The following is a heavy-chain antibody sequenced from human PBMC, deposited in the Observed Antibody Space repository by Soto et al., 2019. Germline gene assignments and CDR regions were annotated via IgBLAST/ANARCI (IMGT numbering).Heavy chain of an antibody. CDR1: GFTFSNYA. D-gene: IGHD6-19*01. CDR3: ADTGGSGWHLID. CDR2: ISGSGGGA. Sequence: EVQLLESGGGSVQPGGSLRLSCAASGFTFSNYAMTWVRQAPGKGLEWVSHISGSGGGADYADSVKGRFTVSRDNSKNTLFLQMSNLRVEDTALYYCADTGGSGWHLIDWGQGTLVSVSS. J-gene: IGHJ4*02. V-gene: IGHV3-23*01.